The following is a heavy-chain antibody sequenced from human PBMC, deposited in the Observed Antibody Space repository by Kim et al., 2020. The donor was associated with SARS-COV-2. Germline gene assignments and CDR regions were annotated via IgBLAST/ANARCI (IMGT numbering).Heavy chain of an antibody. CDR2: IEDGGSTP. V-gene: IGHV3-74*01. D-gene: IGHD3-9*01. J-gene: IGHJ4*02. CDR1: GFTLSDRW. Sequence: GGSLRLSCAASGFTLSDRWMHWVRQVPGKGLVWVSRIEDGGSTPRYADFVKGRFTISRDNAKNTLYLEMNSLRAEDTAVYYCATIFDLDDNWGQGVLVTVSS. CDR3: ATIFDLDDN.